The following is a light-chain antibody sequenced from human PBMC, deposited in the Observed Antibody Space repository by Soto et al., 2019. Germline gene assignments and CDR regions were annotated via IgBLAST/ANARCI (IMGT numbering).Light chain of an antibody. V-gene: IGKV3-20*01. Sequence: EIVLTQSPGTLSLSPGERATLSCRASQSVSSTYLAWCQQKPGQAPRLLIYGASTRATGIPDRFSGTGSGTDFTLTISRLEPEDFAVYYCQHFGDSPITVGQGTRLEIK. CDR1: QSVSSTY. CDR3: QHFGDSPIT. CDR2: GAS. J-gene: IGKJ5*01.